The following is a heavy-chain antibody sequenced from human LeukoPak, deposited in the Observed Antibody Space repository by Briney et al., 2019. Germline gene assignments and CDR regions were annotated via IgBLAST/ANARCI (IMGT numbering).Heavy chain of an antibody. CDR2: ISAYNGNT. V-gene: IGHV1-18*04. D-gene: IGHD6-13*01. Sequence: ASVKVSCKASGYTFTNYGISWVRQAPGQGLEWMGWISAYNGNTNYAQKLQGRVTMTTDTSTSTAYMELGSLRSDDTAVYYCARDPLPYSSSWYYFDYWGQGTLVTVSS. J-gene: IGHJ4*02. CDR3: ARDPLPYSSSWYYFDY. CDR1: GYTFTNYG.